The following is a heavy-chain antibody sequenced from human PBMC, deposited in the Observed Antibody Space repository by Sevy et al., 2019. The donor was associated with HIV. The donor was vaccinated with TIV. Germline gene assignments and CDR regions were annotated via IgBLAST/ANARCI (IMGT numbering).Heavy chain of an antibody. Sequence: GGSLRLSCAASGFTFSSYAMSWVRQAPGTGLEWVSAISGSGGSTYYPDSVKGRFTISRDNSKNTLYLQMNSLRAEDTAVYYCAKALYYDFWSGYYALHYYYYGMDVWGQGTTGTVSS. CDR1: GFTFSSYA. D-gene: IGHD3-3*01. V-gene: IGHV3-23*01. CDR2: ISGSGGST. J-gene: IGHJ6*02. CDR3: AKALYYDFWSGYYALHYYYYGMDV.